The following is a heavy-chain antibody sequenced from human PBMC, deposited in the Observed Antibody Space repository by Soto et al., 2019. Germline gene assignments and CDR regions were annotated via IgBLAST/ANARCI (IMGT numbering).Heavy chain of an antibody. J-gene: IGHJ4*02. CDR1: GFSLTTRGVG. CDR2: ISWDDDE. D-gene: IGHD3-10*01. V-gene: IGHV2-5*02. Sequence: QITLKESGPTLVKPTQTLTLTCTFSGFSLTTRGVGVGWIRQPPGKALEWLALISWDDDEGYSPSLKSRLTTTKDTSKNQVVHTVTNMDPVDTATYYCAHRPRGFSYYFDYWGQGTQVTVSS. CDR3: AHRPRGFSYYFDY.